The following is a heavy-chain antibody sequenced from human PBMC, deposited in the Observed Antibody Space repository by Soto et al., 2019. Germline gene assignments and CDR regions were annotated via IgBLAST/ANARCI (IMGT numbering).Heavy chain of an antibody. CDR3: ARDGNGQRGSPH. J-gene: IGHJ4*02. V-gene: IGHV3-53*02. CDR2: IYSGGSI. D-gene: IGHD3-16*01. CDR1: GFTVSNNF. Sequence: VQLVESGGGLIQAGGSLRLSCAVSGFTVSNNFMMWVRQAPGKGLEWVSLIYSGGSISYADSVKSRFTISRDSSMNMLYLQMNSLTAEDTAVYYCARDGNGQRGSPHWGQGTLVTVSS.